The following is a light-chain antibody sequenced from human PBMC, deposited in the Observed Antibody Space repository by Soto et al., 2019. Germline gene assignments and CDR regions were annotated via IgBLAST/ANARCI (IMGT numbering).Light chain of an antibody. CDR1: QSVSSNF. CDR3: QHYHNSCYA. V-gene: IGKV3-20*01. J-gene: IGKJ2*01. Sequence: EIVLTQSPGTLSLSPGESATLSCRASQSVSSNFLAWYQQKPGQATRLLFYGTSSRATGIPDRFSGSVAGTDLTIIISSLVPEDVAVYYCQHYHNSCYAFGQGTKLEIK. CDR2: GTS.